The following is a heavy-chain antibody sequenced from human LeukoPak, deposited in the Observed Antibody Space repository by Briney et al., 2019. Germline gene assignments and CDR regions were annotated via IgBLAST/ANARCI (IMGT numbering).Heavy chain of an antibody. CDR3: ARAKSIMITFGGVIALDY. Sequence: ASVKVSCKASGYTFTRYYMHWVRQAPGQGLEWMGWINPNSGGTNYAQKFQGRVTMTRDTSISTAYMELSRLRSDDTAVYYCARAKSIMITFGGVIALDYWGQGTLVTVSS. D-gene: IGHD3-16*02. V-gene: IGHV1-2*02. J-gene: IGHJ4*02. CDR2: INPNSGGT. CDR1: GYTFTRYY.